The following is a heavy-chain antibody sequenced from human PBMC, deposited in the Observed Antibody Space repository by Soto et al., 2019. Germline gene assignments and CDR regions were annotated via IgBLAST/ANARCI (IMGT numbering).Heavy chain of an antibody. V-gene: IGHV3-30*18. CDR2: ISYDGSNK. D-gene: IGHD5-12*01. CDR3: AKNGIVATAVYY. CDR1: GFTFSSYG. Sequence: QVQLVESGGGVVQPGRSLRLSCAASGFTFSSYGMHWVRQAPGKGLEWVAVISYDGSNKYYADSVKGRFTISRDNSKNTLYLQMNSLRAEDTAVYYCAKNGIVATAVYYWGQGTLVTVSA. J-gene: IGHJ4*02.